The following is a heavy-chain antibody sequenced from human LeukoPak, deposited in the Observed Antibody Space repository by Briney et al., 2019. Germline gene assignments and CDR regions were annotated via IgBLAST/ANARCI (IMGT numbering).Heavy chain of an antibody. Sequence: ASVKVSCKASGYTFTSYAMHWVRQAPGQRLEWMGWINAGNGNTKYSQEFQGRVTITRDTSASTAYMELSSLRSEDMAVYYCARDNGGTAMAYYYYYYMDVWGKGTTVIISS. CDR3: ARDNGGTAMAYYYYYYMDV. D-gene: IGHD5-18*01. V-gene: IGHV1-3*03. CDR2: INAGNGNT. CDR1: GYTFTSYA. J-gene: IGHJ6*03.